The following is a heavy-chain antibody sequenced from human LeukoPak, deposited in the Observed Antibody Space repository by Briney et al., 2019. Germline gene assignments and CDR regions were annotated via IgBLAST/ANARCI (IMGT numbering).Heavy chain of an antibody. CDR3: ARDRDRMVQGVTALFDY. J-gene: IGHJ4*02. V-gene: IGHV1-18*01. CDR2: ISAYNGNT. Sequence: GASVKVSCKASGYTFTSYGISWVRQAPGQGLEWMGWISAYNGNTNYAQKLQGRVTMTTDTSTSTAYMELRSLRSDDTAVYYCARDRDRMVQGVTALFDYWGQGTLVTVSS. CDR1: GYTFTSYG. D-gene: IGHD3-10*01.